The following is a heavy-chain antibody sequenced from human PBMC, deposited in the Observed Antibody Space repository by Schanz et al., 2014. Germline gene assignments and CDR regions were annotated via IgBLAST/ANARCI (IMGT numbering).Heavy chain of an antibody. V-gene: IGHV3-30*04. CDR1: GFTFSNYI. Sequence: QVQLVESGGGVVQPGRSLRLSCAASGFTFSNYIMHWVRQAPGKGPEWVAVVPYDGSKKYYTDSVKGRFTISRDDSKNTLYLQMSGLRTEDTAVYYCARDSDRATMVRTYNWFDPWGQGTLVTVSS. CDR2: VPYDGSKK. CDR3: ARDSDRATMVRTYNWFDP. J-gene: IGHJ5*02. D-gene: IGHD3-10*01.